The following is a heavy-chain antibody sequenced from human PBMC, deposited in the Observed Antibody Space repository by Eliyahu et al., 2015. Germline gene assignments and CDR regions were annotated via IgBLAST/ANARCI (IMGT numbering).Heavy chain of an antibody. CDR1: XXXISXXDY. CDR2: VYHSGIT. CDR3: ARNHNLRAEGGSYFDY. D-gene: IGHD3-16*01. V-gene: IGHV4-38-2*01. Sequence: QVQLQESGPGLVKPSETLSLTCAISXXXISXXDYWGWIRQPPGKGLEWIGSVYHSGITYYYPSLKSRVTISVDTSKNQFSLKVSSLTAADTAVYYCARNHNLRAEGGSYFDYWGQGTLVTVSS. J-gene: IGHJ4*02.